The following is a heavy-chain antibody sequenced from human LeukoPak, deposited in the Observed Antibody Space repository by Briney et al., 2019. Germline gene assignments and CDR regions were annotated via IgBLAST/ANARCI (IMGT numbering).Heavy chain of an antibody. Sequence: PSETLSLTCDVSGGPISSFYWTWIRQPVGKGLEWIGRIYTSGSTNYNPSLKSRVTISVDTSKNQFSLKLSSVTAADTAVYYCARAERMSVGATKKGYYYYYMDVWGKGTTVTVSS. V-gene: IGHV4-4*07. CDR3: ARAERMSVGATKKGYYYYYMDV. J-gene: IGHJ6*03. D-gene: IGHD1-26*01. CDR1: GGPISSFY. CDR2: IYTSGST.